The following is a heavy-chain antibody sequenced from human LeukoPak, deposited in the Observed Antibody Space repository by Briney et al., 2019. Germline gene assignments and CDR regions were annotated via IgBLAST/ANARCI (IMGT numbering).Heavy chain of an antibody. Sequence: ASVKVSCKVSGYTLTELSMHWVRQAPGKGLEWMGGFDPEDGETIYAQKFQGRVTMTTDTSTSTAYMELRSLRSDDTAVYYCARGRDAFDIWGQGTMVTVSS. V-gene: IGHV1-24*01. CDR2: FDPEDGET. CDR3: ARGRDAFDI. CDR1: GYTLTELS. J-gene: IGHJ3*02. D-gene: IGHD3-16*01.